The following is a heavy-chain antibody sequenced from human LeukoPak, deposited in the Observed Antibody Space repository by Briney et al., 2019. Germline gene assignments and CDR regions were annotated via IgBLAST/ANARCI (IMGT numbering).Heavy chain of an antibody. CDR1: GGSFSDYF. Sequence: SETLSLTCAVYGGSFSDYFWGWIRQPPGKGLEWIGEINHSGRTYYNPSLKSRVTISVGTSKNQFSLNLSSVTAADTAVYYCARHVVVVPAAIHYGMDVWGQGTTVTVSS. V-gene: IGHV4-34*01. J-gene: IGHJ6*02. CDR2: INHSGRT. D-gene: IGHD2-2*01. CDR3: ARHVVVVPAAIHYGMDV.